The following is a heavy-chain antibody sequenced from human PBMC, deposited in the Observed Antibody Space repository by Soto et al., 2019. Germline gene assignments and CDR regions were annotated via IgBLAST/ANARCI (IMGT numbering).Heavy chain of an antibody. CDR3: ARAKLNSFDP. D-gene: IGHD1-1*01. Sequence: QVQLQESGPGLVKPSGTLSLSCAVSGDSISGNNWWTWVRQSPERGLEWIGEIFHSGSTNYNPSLKGRVTISVDKSKKNFSLNLRSVTAADTAVYYCARAKLNSFDPWGQGTLVTVSS. V-gene: IGHV4-4*02. J-gene: IGHJ5*02. CDR1: GDSISGNNW. CDR2: IFHSGST.